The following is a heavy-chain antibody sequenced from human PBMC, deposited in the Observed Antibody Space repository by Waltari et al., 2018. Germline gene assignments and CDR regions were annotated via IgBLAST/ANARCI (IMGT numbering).Heavy chain of an antibody. J-gene: IGHJ5*02. V-gene: IGHV4-34*01. CDR1: GGSFSGYY. Sequence: QVQLQQWGAGLLKPSETLSLTCAVYGGSFSGYYWSWIRQPPGTGLEWIGEINHSGSTNYNPSLKSRVTISVDTSKNQFSLKLSSVTAADTAVYYCARNRGSGYCSSTSCPRPMTRWFDPWGQGTLVTVSS. D-gene: IGHD2-2*01. CDR2: INHSGST. CDR3: ARNRGSGYCSSTSCPRPMTRWFDP.